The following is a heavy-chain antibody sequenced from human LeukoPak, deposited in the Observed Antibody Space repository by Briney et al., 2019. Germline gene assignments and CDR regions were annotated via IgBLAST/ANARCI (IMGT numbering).Heavy chain of an antibody. Sequence: SVKVSCKASGGTFSSYAISWVRQAPGQGLEWMGGVIAIFGTANYAQKFQGRVTITADESTSTAYMELSSLRSEDTAVYYCARERASVAGTNYYYGMDVWGQGTTVTVSS. D-gene: IGHD6-19*01. CDR2: VIAIFGTA. V-gene: IGHV1-69*13. CDR1: GGTFSSYA. J-gene: IGHJ6*02. CDR3: ARERASVAGTNYYYGMDV.